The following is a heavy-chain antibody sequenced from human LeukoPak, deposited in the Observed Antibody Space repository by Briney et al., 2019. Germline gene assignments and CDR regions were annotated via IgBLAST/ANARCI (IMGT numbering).Heavy chain of an antibody. D-gene: IGHD1-1*01. J-gene: IGHJ4*02. Sequence: ASVKVSFKASEYTFTGYYMHWVRQAPGQGLEWMGRINPNSGGTNYAQKLQDRVTMTRDTSISTAYMELNSLRYEDTAVYYCARTAPYAGSWNAKANSYYYDYWGQGSLVTVSS. CDR1: EYTFTGYY. CDR3: ARTAPYAGSWNAKANSYYYDY. CDR2: INPNSGGT. V-gene: IGHV1-2*06.